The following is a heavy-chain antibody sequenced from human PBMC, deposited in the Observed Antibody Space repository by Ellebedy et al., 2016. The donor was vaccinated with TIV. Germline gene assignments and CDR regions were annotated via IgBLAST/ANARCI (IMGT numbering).Heavy chain of an antibody. Sequence: GESLKISCAASGFTFSSYAMSWVRQAPGKGLEWVSAISGSGGSTYYADSVKGRFTISRDNTKNSLYLQMNSLRAEDTAVYYCARDLGDIVLTLFAEYYYYYGMDVWGQGTTVTVSS. CDR1: GFTFSSYA. CDR3: ARDLGDIVLTLFAEYYYYYGMDV. D-gene: IGHD2-8*01. V-gene: IGHV3-23*01. J-gene: IGHJ6*02. CDR2: ISGSGGST.